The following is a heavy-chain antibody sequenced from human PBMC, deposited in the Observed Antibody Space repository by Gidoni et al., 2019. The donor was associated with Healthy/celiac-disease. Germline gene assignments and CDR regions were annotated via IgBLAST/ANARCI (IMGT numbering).Heavy chain of an antibody. CDR2: ISGSGGST. V-gene: IGHV3-23*01. J-gene: IGHJ4*02. D-gene: IGHD1-26*01. Sequence: EVQLLESGGGLVQHGGSLRLSCAASGFTFSSYAMSWVRQAPGKGLEWVSAISGSGGSTYYADSVKGRFTISRDNSKNTLYLQMNSLRAEDTAVYYCAKAEWELFAFDYWGQGTLVTVSS. CDR1: GFTFSSYA. CDR3: AKAEWELFAFDY.